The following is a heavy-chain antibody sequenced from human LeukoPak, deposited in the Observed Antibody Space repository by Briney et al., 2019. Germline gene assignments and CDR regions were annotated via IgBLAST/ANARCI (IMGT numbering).Heavy chain of an antibody. V-gene: IGHV1-2*02. Sequence: GASAKVSCKASGYTFTGYYMHWVRQAPGQGLEWMGWINPNSGGTNYAQKFQGMVTMTRDTSISTAYMELSRLRSDDTAVYYCARVTPDSSGYPSLGAFDIWGQGTMVTVSS. CDR3: ARVTPDSSGYPSLGAFDI. CDR1: GYTFTGYY. CDR2: INPNSGGT. J-gene: IGHJ3*02. D-gene: IGHD3-22*01.